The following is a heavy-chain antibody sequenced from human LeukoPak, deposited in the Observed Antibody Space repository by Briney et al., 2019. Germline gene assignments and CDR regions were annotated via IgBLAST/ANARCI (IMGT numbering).Heavy chain of an antibody. J-gene: IGHJ6*02. CDR3: ARGLAGAYRIMDV. D-gene: IGHD6-19*01. CDR2: ISADGTTT. V-gene: IGHV3-74*01. Sequence: GGSLRLSCAASGFTFSNYWIHWVRQGPGKGLVWVSLISADGTTTTYADSVQGRFTVSRDNAKNTLYLQMNSLRAEDAAVYYCARGLAGAYRIMDVWGQGTTVTVS. CDR1: GFTFSNYW.